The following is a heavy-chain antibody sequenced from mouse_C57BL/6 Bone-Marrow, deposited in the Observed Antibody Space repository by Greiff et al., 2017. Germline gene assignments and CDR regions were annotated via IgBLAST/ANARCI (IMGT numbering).Heavy chain of an antibody. CDR3: STEISTVVGPDAMDY. CDR1: GFSLTSYG. V-gene: IGHV2-2*01. J-gene: IGHJ4*01. D-gene: IGHD1-1*01. CDR2: IWSGGST. Sequence: VKVVESGPGLVQPSQSLSITCTVSGFSLTSYGVHWVRQSPGQGLEWLGVIWSGGSTAYNAAFIYRLSISKDNSNSPVFFKMNSLQADDTAIYYCSTEISTVVGPDAMDYWGQGTSVTVSS.